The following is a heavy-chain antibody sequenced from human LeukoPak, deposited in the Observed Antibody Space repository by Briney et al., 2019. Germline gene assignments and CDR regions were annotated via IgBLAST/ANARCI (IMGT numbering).Heavy chain of an antibody. J-gene: IGHJ4*02. CDR2: IRSKANSYAT. V-gene: IGHV3-73*01. CDR3: TTSRPRYCSSTSCYDY. CDR1: GFTFSGSA. Sequence: GGSLRLSCAASGFTFSGSAMHWVRQASGKGLEWVGRIRSKANSYATAYAASVKGRFTISRDDSKNTAYLQMNSLKTEDTAVYYCTTSRPRYCSSTSCYDYWGQGTLVTVSS. D-gene: IGHD2-2*01.